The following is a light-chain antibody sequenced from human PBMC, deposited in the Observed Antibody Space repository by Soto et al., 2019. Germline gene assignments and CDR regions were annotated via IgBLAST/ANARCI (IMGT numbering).Light chain of an antibody. CDR1: RSDVGGYNS. CDR3: QSYDRSLVGLV. Sequence: QSVLTQPASVSGSPGQSITISCTGTRSDVGGYNSVCWHQQHPGKAPKLIIYEVSNRPSGVSDRFSASKSGNTASLTISGLQADDEADYYCQSYDRSLVGLVFGAGTKVTVL. J-gene: IGLJ3*02. V-gene: IGLV2-14*01. CDR2: EVS.